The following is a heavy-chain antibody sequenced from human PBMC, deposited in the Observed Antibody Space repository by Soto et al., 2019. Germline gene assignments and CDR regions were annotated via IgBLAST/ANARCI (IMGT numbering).Heavy chain of an antibody. CDR3: ARVGSGVAVAGRWFDP. CDR2: IIPIFGTA. J-gene: IGHJ5*02. V-gene: IGHV1-69*01. CDR1: GGTFSSYA. Sequence: QVQLVQSGAEVKKPGSSVKVSCKASGGTFSSYASSWVRQAPGQGLEWRGGIIPIFGTANYAQKCQGRVTITADESTSTAYMELSSLRSEDTAVYYCARVGSGVAVAGRWFDPWGQGTLVTVSS. D-gene: IGHD6-19*01.